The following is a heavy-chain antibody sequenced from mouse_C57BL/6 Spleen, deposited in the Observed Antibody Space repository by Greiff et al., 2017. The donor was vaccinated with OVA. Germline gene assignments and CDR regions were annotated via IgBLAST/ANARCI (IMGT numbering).Heavy chain of an antibody. D-gene: IGHD1-2*01. V-gene: IGHV1-82*01. Sequence: QVQLQQSGPELVKPGASVKISCKASGYAFSSSWMNWVKQRPGKGLEWIGRIYPGDGDTNYNGKFKGKATLTADKSSSTAYMQLSSLTSEDSAVYFCARSPAGGSYWGQGTLVTVSA. CDR1: GYAFSSSW. J-gene: IGHJ3*01. CDR2: IYPGDGDT. CDR3: ARSPAGGSY.